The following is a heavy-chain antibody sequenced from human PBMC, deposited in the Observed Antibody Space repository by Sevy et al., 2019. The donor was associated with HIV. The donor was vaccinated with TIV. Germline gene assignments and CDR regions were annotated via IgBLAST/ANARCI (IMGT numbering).Heavy chain of an antibody. D-gene: IGHD1-26*01. CDR3: ARGVGLDC. J-gene: IGHJ4*02. V-gene: IGHV3-7*01. Sequence: GSLRLSCAASGFTFSPYWMTWVRQAPGKGLEWVANIRPDGSDKYYVDSVKGRFTISRDNAKNSLYLQMNNLRADDTAMYYCARGVGLDCWGQGALVTVSS. CDR1: GFTFSPYW. CDR2: IRPDGSDK.